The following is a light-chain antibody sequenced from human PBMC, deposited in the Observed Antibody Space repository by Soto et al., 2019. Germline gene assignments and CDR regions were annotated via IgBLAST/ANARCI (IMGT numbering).Light chain of an antibody. CDR1: SGHSSYA. V-gene: IGLV4-69*01. CDR2: LNSDGSH. J-gene: IGLJ3*02. Sequence: QSVLTQSPCASASLGASVKLTCTLSSGHSSYAIAWHQQQPEKGPRYLMKLNSDGSHSKGDGIPDRFSGSSSGAERYLTISSLQSEDEADYYCQTWGTGPWVFGGGTKLTVL. CDR3: QTWGTGPWV.